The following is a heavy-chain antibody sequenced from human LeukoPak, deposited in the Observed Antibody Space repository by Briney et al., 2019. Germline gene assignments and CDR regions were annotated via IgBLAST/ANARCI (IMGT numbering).Heavy chain of an antibody. V-gene: IGHV1-2*02. CDR1: GYTFTGYY. J-gene: IGHJ4*02. CDR2: INPNSGGT. Sequence: GASVKVSCKASGYTFTGYYMHWVRQAPGQGLEWMGWINPNSGGTNYAQKFQGRVTMTRDTSISTAYMELSRLRSDDTAVYYCARGENTSRRDGYNLPFDYWGQGTLVTVSS. CDR3: ARGENTSRRDGYNLPFDY. D-gene: IGHD5-24*01.